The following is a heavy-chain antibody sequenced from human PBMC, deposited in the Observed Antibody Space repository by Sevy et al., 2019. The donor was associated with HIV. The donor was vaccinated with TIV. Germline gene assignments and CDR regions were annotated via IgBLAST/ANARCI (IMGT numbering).Heavy chain of an antibody. CDR1: GFSFSPYA. CDR2: MSYDGSTR. CDR3: ARDAGYSTGWYAGY. V-gene: IGHV3-30*09. J-gene: IGHJ4*02. Sequence: GGSLRLSCAASGFSFSPYAFHWVRQAPGKGLEWVALMSYDGSTRYYADSAKGRFAISKDNSKNTLYLQMNSLRIEDTAIYYCARDAGYSTGWYAGYWGQGTLVTVSS. D-gene: IGHD6-19*01.